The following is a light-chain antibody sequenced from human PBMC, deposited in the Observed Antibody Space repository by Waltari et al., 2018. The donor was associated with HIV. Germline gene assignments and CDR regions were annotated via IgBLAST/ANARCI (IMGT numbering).Light chain of an antibody. Sequence: IMMRQSPVSLTVSLGQSASLNCKSSKSVLYISNNKDYLAWYQQKPGQPPKLLIYWASTREAGVADRFSGSGSGPDFTLTISSLQAEDVAVYYCQQYYSFPLTFGGGTKVEIK. CDR3: QQYYSFPLT. J-gene: IGKJ4*01. V-gene: IGKV4-1*01. CDR2: WAS. CDR1: KSVLYISNNKDY.